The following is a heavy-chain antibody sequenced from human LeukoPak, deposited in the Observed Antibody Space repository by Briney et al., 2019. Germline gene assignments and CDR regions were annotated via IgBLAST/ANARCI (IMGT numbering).Heavy chain of an antibody. CDR2: TSSSDAGT. CDR3: ARDLGDDAFDI. Sequence: GGSLRLSCAASGFTLSTYAMSWVRQTPGKGLEWVAATSSSDAGTYHADSVKGRFTISRDNSKNTLNLQMNRLRAEDTAVYYCARDLGDDAFDIWGQGTMVTVSS. J-gene: IGHJ3*02. V-gene: IGHV3-23*01. CDR1: GFTLSTYA.